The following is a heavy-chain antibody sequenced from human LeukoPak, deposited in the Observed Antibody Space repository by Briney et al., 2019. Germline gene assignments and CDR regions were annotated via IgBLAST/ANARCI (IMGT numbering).Heavy chain of an antibody. D-gene: IGHD6-13*01. CDR2: ISSSSSYI. CDR1: GFTFSSYS. Sequence: GGSLRLSCAASGFTFSSYSMNWVRQAPGKGLEWVSSISSSSSYIYYADSVKGRFTISRDNAKNSLYLQMNSLRAEDTAVYYCARDSRQLVAGGDAFDIWGQGTMVTVSS. V-gene: IGHV3-21*01. CDR3: ARDSRQLVAGGDAFDI. J-gene: IGHJ3*02.